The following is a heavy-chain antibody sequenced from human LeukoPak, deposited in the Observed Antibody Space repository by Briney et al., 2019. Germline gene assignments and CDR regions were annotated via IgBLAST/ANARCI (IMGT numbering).Heavy chain of an antibody. CDR3: AGGYCSGGSCYFMNY. CDR2: IYSGGST. D-gene: IGHD2-15*01. CDR1: GVSISINY. Sequence: GGSLSLTCTASGVSISINYMSWIRQAPGKGLGWISVIYSGGSTYYADSVKSRFTISRHNSKNTLSLQMNSLRAADTAVYYCAGGYCSGGSCYFMNYWGQGTLVSVS. V-gene: IGHV3-53*04. J-gene: IGHJ4*02.